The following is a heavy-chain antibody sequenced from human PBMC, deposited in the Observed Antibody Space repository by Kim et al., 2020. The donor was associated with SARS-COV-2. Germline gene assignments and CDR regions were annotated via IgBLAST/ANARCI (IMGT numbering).Heavy chain of an antibody. V-gene: IGHV1-3*01. J-gene: IGHJ4*02. CDR2: KT. CDR3: ARDMNPTVYDY. D-gene: IGHD4-4*01. Sequence: KTKYSQKFQGRVTITREPYANTAYMDLSSLTSEDTAIYYCARDMNPTVYDYWGQGTLVTVSS.